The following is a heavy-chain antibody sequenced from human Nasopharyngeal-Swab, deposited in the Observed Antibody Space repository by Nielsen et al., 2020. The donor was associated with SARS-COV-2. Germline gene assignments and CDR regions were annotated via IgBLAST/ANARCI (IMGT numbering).Heavy chain of an antibody. Sequence: ASVKVSCKASGYTFTSYYMHWVRQAPGQGLEWMGIINPSGGSTSYAQKFQGRVTMTRDTSTSTVYMELSSLRSEDTAVYHCATARAGDYFDYWGQGTLVTVSS. CDR3: ATARAGDYFDY. CDR2: INPSGGST. CDR1: GYTFTSYY. V-gene: IGHV1-46*01. J-gene: IGHJ4*02. D-gene: IGHD4-17*01.